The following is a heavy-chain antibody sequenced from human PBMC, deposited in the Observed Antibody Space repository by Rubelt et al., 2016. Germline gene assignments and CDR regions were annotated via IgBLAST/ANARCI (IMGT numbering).Heavy chain of an antibody. CDR3: ARGITTTEPIDY. Sequence: GGLVQPGGSLRLSCAASGFAFSGYTMNWVRQAPGKGLEWISYISVSSTTIYYADSVKGRFTISRDNARNSLYLQINSLGDEDTAVYYCARGITTTEPIDYWGQGTLVIVSP. J-gene: IGHJ4*02. V-gene: IGHV3-48*02. CDR2: ISVSSTTI. CDR1: GFAFSGYT. D-gene: IGHD1-14*01.